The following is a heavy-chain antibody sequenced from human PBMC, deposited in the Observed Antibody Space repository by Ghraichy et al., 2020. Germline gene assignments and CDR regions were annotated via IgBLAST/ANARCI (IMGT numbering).Heavy chain of an antibody. Sequence: ETLSLTCAASGFTFSSYWMQWVRQAPGKGLVWVSRINSDGSSTSYADSVKGRFTISRDNAKNTLYLQMNSLRGDDTAVYYCARAKYYDFRSGYYRDHDAFDIWGQGTMVTVSS. CDR1: GFTFSSYW. V-gene: IGHV3-74*01. CDR2: INSDGSST. CDR3: ARAKYYDFRSGYYRDHDAFDI. J-gene: IGHJ3*02. D-gene: IGHD3-3*01.